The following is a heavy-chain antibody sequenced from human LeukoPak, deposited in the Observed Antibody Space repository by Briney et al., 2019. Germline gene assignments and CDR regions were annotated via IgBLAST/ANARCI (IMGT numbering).Heavy chain of an antibody. CDR2: IYSGGST. CDR1: GFTFSSYG. Sequence: PGGSLRLSCAASGFTFSSYGMNWVRQAPGKGLEWVSVIYSGGSTYYADSVKGRFTISRDNSKNTVYLQMNSLRAEDTAVYYCARDKKDWGQGTLVTVSS. CDR3: ARDKKD. J-gene: IGHJ4*02. V-gene: IGHV3-53*01.